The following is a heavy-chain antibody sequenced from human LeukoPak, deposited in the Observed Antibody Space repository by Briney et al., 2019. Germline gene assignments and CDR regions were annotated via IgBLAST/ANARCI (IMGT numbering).Heavy chain of an antibody. D-gene: IGHD1-1*01. V-gene: IGHV1-8*02. CDR2: MNPNSGNT. CDR1: GGTFSSYA. J-gene: IGHJ3*02. Sequence: GASVKVSCKASGGTFSSYAINWVRQATGQGLEWMGWMNPNSGNTGYAQKFQGRVTMTRNTSISTAYMELSSLRSEDTAVYYCALTTRTPYAFDIWGQGTMVTVSS. CDR3: ALTTRTPYAFDI.